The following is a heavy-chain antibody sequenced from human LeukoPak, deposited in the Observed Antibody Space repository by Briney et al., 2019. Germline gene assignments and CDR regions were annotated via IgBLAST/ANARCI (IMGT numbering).Heavy chain of an antibody. Sequence: SQTLSLTCTVSGGSISSGSYYWSWIRQPAGKGLEWIGRIYTSGSTNYNPSLKSRVTISVDTSKNQFSLKLSSVTAADTAVYYCARHGDSRFDAFDIWGQGTMVTVSS. V-gene: IGHV4-61*02. D-gene: IGHD7-27*01. CDR2: IYTSGST. CDR1: GGSISSGSYY. CDR3: ARHGDSRFDAFDI. J-gene: IGHJ3*02.